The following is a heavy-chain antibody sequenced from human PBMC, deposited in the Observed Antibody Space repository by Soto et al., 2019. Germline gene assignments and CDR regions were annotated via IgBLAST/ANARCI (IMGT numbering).Heavy chain of an antibody. D-gene: IGHD6-13*01. CDR1: GGSISSGGYY. Sequence: QVQLQESGPGLVKPSQTLSLTCTVSGGSISSGGYYWSWIRQHPGKGLEGIGYIYYSGSTYYNPSLKSRVTISVDTSKNQFSLKLSSVTAADTAVYYCARDLGIAAAGIYWYFDLWGRGTLVTVSS. CDR3: ARDLGIAAAGIYWYFDL. CDR2: IYYSGST. J-gene: IGHJ2*01. V-gene: IGHV4-31*03.